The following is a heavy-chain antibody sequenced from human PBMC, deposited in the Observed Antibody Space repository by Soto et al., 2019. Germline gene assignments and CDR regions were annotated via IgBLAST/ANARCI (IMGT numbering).Heavy chain of an antibody. CDR1: GYTFTRYG. CDR2: INLNNGKT. J-gene: IGHJ4*02. CDR3: ARDPPGLYQFDY. D-gene: IGHD3-16*02. Sequence: QVQLVQSGAEVKKPGASVKVSCKASGYTFTRYGINWVRQAPGQGLEWMGWINLNNGKTDYQRRLQGRVTMTTDTYTTTVYMELRNLRPDDTAMYYCARDPPGLYQFDYWGQGTLVTVSS. V-gene: IGHV1-18*04.